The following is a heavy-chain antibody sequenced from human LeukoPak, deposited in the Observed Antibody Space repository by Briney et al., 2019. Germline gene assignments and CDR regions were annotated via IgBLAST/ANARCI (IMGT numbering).Heavy chain of an antibody. Sequence: PSETLSLTCTVSGGSICSYYWSWIRQPPGKGLEWIGYIYYSGSTNYNPSLKSRVTISVDTSKNQFSLKLSSVTAADTAVYYCATYGDYDAFDIWGQGTMVTVSS. J-gene: IGHJ3*02. V-gene: IGHV4-59*01. CDR3: ATYGDYDAFDI. CDR2: IYYSGST. CDR1: GGSICSYY. D-gene: IGHD4-17*01.